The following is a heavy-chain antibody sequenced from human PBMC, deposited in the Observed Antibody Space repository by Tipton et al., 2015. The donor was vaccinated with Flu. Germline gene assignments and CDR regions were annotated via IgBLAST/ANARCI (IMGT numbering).Heavy chain of an antibody. CDR3: ARGVQYYDILTGYTAYFDY. V-gene: IGHV4-38-2*02. CDR1: GYSISSGYY. D-gene: IGHD3-9*01. Sequence: TLSLTCTVSGYSISSGYYWGWIRQPPGKGLEWIGRIYTSGSTNYNPSLKSRVTMSVDTSKNQFSLKLSSVTAADTAVYYCARGVQYYDILTGYTAYFDYWGQGTLVTVSS. CDR2: IYTSGST. J-gene: IGHJ4*02.